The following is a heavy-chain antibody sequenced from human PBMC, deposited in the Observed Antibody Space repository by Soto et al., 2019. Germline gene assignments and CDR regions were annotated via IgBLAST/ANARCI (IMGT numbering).Heavy chain of an antibody. D-gene: IGHD6-19*01. J-gene: IGHJ4*02. Sequence: QVQLVQSGAEVKKPGASVKVSCKASGYTFTSYYMHWVRQAPGQGLEWMGIINPSGGSTSYAQKFQGRVTRTRDTSTSTGYTELRSLRSADTAVYYCARDTGAVAGIPFDYWGQGTLVTVSS. V-gene: IGHV1-46*01. CDR3: ARDTGAVAGIPFDY. CDR2: INPSGGST. CDR1: GYTFTSYY.